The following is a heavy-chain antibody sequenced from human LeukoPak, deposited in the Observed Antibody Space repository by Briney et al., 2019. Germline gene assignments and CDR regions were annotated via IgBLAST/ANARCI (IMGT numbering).Heavy chain of an antibody. CDR1: GFTFSSHG. D-gene: IGHD3-16*01. J-gene: IGHJ4*02. CDR3: ANLYQDY. CDR2: IRYDGSDK. Sequence: PGGSLRLSCAASGFTFSSHGMHWVRQAPGKGLEWVAFIRYDGSDKYYADSVKGRFTISRDISKNTLYLQMNSLRAEDTAVYYCANLYQDYWGQGTLVTVSS. V-gene: IGHV3-30*02.